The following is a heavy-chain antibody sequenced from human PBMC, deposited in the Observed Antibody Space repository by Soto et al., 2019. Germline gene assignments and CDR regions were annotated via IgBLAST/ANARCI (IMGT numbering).Heavy chain of an antibody. J-gene: IGHJ4*02. Sequence: SETLSLTCTVSGGSISSSSYYWGWIRQPPGKGLEWIGSIYYSGSTYYNPSLKSRVTISVDTSKNQFSLKLSSVTAADTAVYYCARQWGSDTAMVYFDYWGQGTLVTVSS. V-gene: IGHV4-39*01. D-gene: IGHD5-18*01. CDR3: ARQWGSDTAMVYFDY. CDR1: GGSISSSSYY. CDR2: IYYSGST.